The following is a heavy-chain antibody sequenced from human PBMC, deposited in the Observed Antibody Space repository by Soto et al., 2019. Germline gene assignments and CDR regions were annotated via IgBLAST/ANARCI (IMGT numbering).Heavy chain of an antibody. D-gene: IGHD3-10*01. CDR2: ISFDESKE. J-gene: IGHJ4*02. Sequence: QVQLVESGGGVVQPGRSLRLSCAASAFTFNFYSMHWVRQAPGKGLEWVAVISFDESKEFYADSVKGRFTISRDNSNNTLYLQMNSLRAEDTAVYYCARGSDFYLGSGNLDYWGQGSLVTVSS. CDR3: ARGSDFYLGSGNLDY. CDR1: AFTFNFYS. V-gene: IGHV3-30-3*01.